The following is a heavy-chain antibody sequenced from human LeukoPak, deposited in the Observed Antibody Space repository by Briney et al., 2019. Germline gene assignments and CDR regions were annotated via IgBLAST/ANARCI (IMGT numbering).Heavy chain of an antibody. CDR1: GFTVSSYS. D-gene: IGHD6-13*01. V-gene: IGHV3-64*01. J-gene: IGHJ6*04. CDR2: ISYNGGST. CDR3: ARRFAAQLAFVDV. Sequence: GGSLRLSCAASGFTVSSYSMKWVRQAPGKGLEYVSAISYNGGSTDYANSVKGRFNISRENSKNTLYLHMGSLIAEDMAVYYCARRFAAQLAFVDVWGKGTPVTISS.